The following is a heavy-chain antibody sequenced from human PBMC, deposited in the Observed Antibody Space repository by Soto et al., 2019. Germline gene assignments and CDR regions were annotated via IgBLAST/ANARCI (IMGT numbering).Heavy chain of an antibody. D-gene: IGHD5-12*01. CDR2: ISGSGGST. Sequence: PAGCLRLSCAASGFTFSSYAMSWVRQAPGKGLEWVSAISGSGGSTYYADSVKGRFTISRDNSKNTLYLQMNSLRAEDTAVYYCAKDTSIPGQWLRLTVDYWGQGTLVTVSS. CDR3: AKDTSIPGQWLRLTVDY. V-gene: IGHV3-23*01. J-gene: IGHJ4*02. CDR1: GFTFSSYA.